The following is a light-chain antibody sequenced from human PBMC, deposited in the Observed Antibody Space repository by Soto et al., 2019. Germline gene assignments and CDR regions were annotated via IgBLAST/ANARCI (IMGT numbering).Light chain of an antibody. CDR2: GAS. CDR3: QQYITSPPMYT. J-gene: IGKJ2*01. Sequence: ETVLTQSPGTLSLSPGERATLSCRASQSVNSRYLAWYQQKPGQAPRLLIYGASNRATGIPDRFSGSGSGTAFTLSISRLEPDDFAVYYCQQYITSPPMYTFGQGTKLEIK. CDR1: QSVNSRY. V-gene: IGKV3-20*01.